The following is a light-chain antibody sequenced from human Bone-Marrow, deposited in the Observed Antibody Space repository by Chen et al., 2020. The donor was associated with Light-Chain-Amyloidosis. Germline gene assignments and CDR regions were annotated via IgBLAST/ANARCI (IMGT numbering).Light chain of an antibody. V-gene: IGLV3-10*01. Sequence: SYELTQPSSVSVSPGQTARITCSGDALQRKYAYWYQQKSGQAPVLVIYEDSKRPSGSPERFSGSSSGTMATLTISGAQVEDEADYYCYSTDGTGKNVVFGGGTKLTVL. CDR3: YSTDGTGKNVV. J-gene: IGLJ2*01. CDR1: ALQRKY. CDR2: EDS.